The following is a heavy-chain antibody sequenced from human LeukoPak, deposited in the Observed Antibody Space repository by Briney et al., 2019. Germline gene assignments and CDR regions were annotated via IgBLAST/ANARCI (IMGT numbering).Heavy chain of an antibody. V-gene: IGHV3-9*03. Sequence: GGSLRLSCVASGFNFDDYAMHWVRQAPGKGLEWVSGISWNGNVIGYADSVKGRFTISRDNAKNSLYLQMSSLKAEDMALYYCAKDGGPGMYYYMDVWGKGTTVTVSS. CDR3: AKDGGPGMYYYMDV. CDR1: GFNFDDYA. J-gene: IGHJ6*03. CDR2: ISWNGNVI. D-gene: IGHD3-10*01.